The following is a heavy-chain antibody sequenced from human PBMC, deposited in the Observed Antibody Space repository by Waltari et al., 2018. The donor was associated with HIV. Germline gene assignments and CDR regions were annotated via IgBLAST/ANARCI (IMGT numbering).Heavy chain of an antibody. Sequence: EVQLVESGGGLVQPGGSLTLSCAASGFTFSKYWMYWVRQAPGKGLEWVANMNQDGTEKQYVDSVKGRFTIARDNAKNSLYLQMNSLRVEDTAIDYCSTPNGGYWGQGSLVTVSS. CDR2: MNQDGTEK. CDR1: GFTFSKYW. D-gene: IGHD2-8*01. J-gene: IGHJ4*02. V-gene: IGHV3-7*01. CDR3: STPNGGY.